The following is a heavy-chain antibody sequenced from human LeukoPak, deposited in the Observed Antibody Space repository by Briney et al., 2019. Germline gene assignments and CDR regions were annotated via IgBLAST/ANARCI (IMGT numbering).Heavy chain of an antibody. CDR3: AKGEWIQLWLHS. CDR1: GFTLSSYG. V-gene: IGHV3-30*18. CDR2: IPYEGSNK. D-gene: IGHD5-18*01. J-gene: IGHJ4*02. Sequence: PGGFLRLSCAASGFTLSSYGMHWVRQAPGKGLEWEAVIPYEGSNKYYADSVTGRFTISRDNSKNTLYVQMNSLGAEDAAVYYCAKGEWIQLWLHSWGQATLVTVCS.